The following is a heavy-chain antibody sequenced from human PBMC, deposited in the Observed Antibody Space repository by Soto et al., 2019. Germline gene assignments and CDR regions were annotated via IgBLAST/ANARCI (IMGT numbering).Heavy chain of an antibody. CDR1: GYTFTSYG. Sequence: ASVKVSCKASGYTFTSYGIHWVRQAPGQRLEWMGWINAANGDTKYSPKFQGRVTITRDTSAGTAYMELSSLRSEDTAVYYCVRRHVSATGIDWFDPWGQGTLVTDSS. CDR3: VRRHVSATGIDWFDP. V-gene: IGHV1-3*01. D-gene: IGHD6-13*01. J-gene: IGHJ5*02. CDR2: INAANGDT.